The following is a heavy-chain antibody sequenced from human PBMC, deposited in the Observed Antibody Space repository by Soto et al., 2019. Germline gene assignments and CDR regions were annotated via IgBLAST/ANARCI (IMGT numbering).Heavy chain of an antibody. V-gene: IGHV3-15*01. CDR2: IKSKTDGGTT. J-gene: IGHJ3*02. Sequence: PGGSLRLSCAASGFTFSNAWMSWVRQAPGKGLEWVGRIKSKTDGGTTDYAAPVKGRFTISRDDSKNTLYLQMNSLKTEDTAVYYCTTSITGTTGAFDIWGQGTMVTVSS. CDR3: TTSITGTTGAFDI. D-gene: IGHD1-7*01. CDR1: GFTFSNAW.